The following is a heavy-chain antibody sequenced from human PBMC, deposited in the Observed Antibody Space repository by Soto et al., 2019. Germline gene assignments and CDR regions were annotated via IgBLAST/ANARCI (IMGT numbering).Heavy chain of an antibody. Sequence: TSVKVSWKAPADTFTGDYIDWVLQAPGHGLEWMGIINPNVGSTRFAQTFQGRITITTDASTSTVYMELRSLRSEDTAVYYCARDRTPGPHNYYFDYWGQGTLVTVSS. V-gene: IGHV1-46*01. CDR2: INPNVGST. D-gene: IGHD1-20*01. CDR1: ADTFTGDY. J-gene: IGHJ4*02. CDR3: ARDRTPGPHNYYFDY.